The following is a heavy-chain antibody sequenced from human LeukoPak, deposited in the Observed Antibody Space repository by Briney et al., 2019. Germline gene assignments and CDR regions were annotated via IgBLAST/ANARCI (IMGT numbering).Heavy chain of an antibody. V-gene: IGHV3-23*01. CDR3: AKKRVVGSTTEDYYYYYGMDV. CDR2: ISGSGGST. D-gene: IGHD2-2*01. J-gene: IGHJ6*02. Sequence: TGGSLRLSCAASGFTFSSYAMSWVRQAPGKGLEWVSAISGSGGSTYYADSVKGRFTISRDNSKNTLYLQMNSLRAEDTAVYYCAKKRVVGSTTEDYYYYYGMDVWGQGTTVTVSS. CDR1: GFTFSSYA.